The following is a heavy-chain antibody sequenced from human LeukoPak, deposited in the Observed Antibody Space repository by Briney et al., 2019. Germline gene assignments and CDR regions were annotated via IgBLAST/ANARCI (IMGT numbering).Heavy chain of an antibody. V-gene: IGHV3-13*01. CDR2: IGTAGDT. CDR1: GFTFSSYD. J-gene: IGHJ4*02. CDR3: AREGWLRNHIDY. Sequence: GGSLRLSCAASGFTFSSYDMHWVRQATGKGLEWVSAIGTAGDTYYPGSVKGRFTISRDNAKNSLYLQMNSLRAEDTAVYYCAREGWLRNHIDYWGQGTLVTVSS. D-gene: IGHD5-12*01.